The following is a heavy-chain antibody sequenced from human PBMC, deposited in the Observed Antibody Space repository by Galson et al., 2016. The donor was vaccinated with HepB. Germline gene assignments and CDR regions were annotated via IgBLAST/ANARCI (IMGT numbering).Heavy chain of an antibody. CDR3: ERDYYQLLPSARTFGVDV. V-gene: IGHV3-21*01. CDR2: ISSGNQYI. CDR1: GFTFSSYT. J-gene: IGHJ6*02. Sequence: SLRLSCAASGFTFSSYTMNWVRQAPGKGLEWVSSISSGNQYIYYSDSVRGRSTISRDNAKNSLYLQMDSLGTEDTAIYYCERDYYQLLPSARTFGVDVWGQGATVTVSS. D-gene: IGHD2-2*01.